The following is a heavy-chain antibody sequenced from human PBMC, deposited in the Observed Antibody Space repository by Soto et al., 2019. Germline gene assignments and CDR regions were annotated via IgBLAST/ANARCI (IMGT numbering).Heavy chain of an antibody. CDR1: GFTFGSYW. Sequence: EVQLVDSGGGLVQPGGSLRLSCAASGFTFGSYWMSWVRQAPGKGLELVANINPDGSQKLYVDSVKGRFTVSRDNAKNSMYLQMTSQRAEDTAVYYCVCSGSYTDWGQGTKVTVSS. CDR2: INPDGSQK. D-gene: IGHD3-10*02. CDR3: VCSGSYTD. V-gene: IGHV3-7*03. J-gene: IGHJ4*02.